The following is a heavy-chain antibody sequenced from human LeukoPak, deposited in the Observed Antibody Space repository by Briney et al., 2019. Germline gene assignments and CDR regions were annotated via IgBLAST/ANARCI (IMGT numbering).Heavy chain of an antibody. D-gene: IGHD2-2*01. V-gene: IGHV1-18*01. CDR3: ARTPLLGYCSSTSCYGWFDP. Sequence: ASVKVSCKSSGYTFTSYGISWVRQAPGQGLEWMGWISAYNGNTNYAQKLQGRVTMTTDTSTSTAYMELRSLRSDDTAVYYCARTPLLGYCSSTSCYGWFDPWGQGTLVVTVSS. CDR2: ISAYNGNT. CDR1: GYTFTSYG. J-gene: IGHJ5*02.